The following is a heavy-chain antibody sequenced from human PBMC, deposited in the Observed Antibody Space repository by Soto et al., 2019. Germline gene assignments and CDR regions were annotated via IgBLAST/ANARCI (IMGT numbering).Heavy chain of an antibody. J-gene: IGHJ2*01. V-gene: IGHV3-66*04. D-gene: IGHD1-26*01. Sequence: GGSLRLSCTASGFAVTSSYMGWVRRAPGKGLEWVSSIYSGRDTYYADSVRGRFTSTTDNSMDTLYLQMNSLRVDDTAMYYCARHVGSYWYFDLWGRGTLVTVSS. CDR2: IYSGRDT. CDR3: ARHVGSYWYFDL. CDR1: GFAVTSSY.